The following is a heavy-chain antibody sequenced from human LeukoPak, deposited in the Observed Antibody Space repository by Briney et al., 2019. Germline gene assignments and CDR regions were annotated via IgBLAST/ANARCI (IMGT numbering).Heavy chain of an antibody. Sequence: EASVKVSCKASGYTFTGHYMHWVRQAPGQGLEWMGWINPNSGGTNYAQKFQGRVTMTRDTSISTAYMELSRLRSDDTAVYYCARDCSSTSCYGLDYWGQGTLVTVSS. J-gene: IGHJ4*02. CDR2: INPNSGGT. D-gene: IGHD2-2*01. V-gene: IGHV1-2*02. CDR3: ARDCSSTSCYGLDY. CDR1: GYTFTGHY.